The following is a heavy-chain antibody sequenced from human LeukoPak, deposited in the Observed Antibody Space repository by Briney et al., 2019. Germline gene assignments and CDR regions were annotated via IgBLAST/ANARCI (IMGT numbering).Heavy chain of an antibody. D-gene: IGHD3-22*01. V-gene: IGHV3-48*04. CDR3: ARSSSTYYYDSGSHY. J-gene: IGHJ4*02. CDR2: ISSSSSNI. CDR1: GFTFSSYS. Sequence: GGSLRLSCAASGFTFSSYSMNWVRQAPGKGLEWVSYISSSSSNIYYADSVKGRFTISRDNAKNSLYLQMNSLRAEDTAVYYCARSSSTYYYDSGSHYWGQGTLVTVSS.